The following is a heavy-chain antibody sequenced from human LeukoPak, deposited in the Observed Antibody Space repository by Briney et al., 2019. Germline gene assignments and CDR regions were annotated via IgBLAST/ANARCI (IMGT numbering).Heavy chain of an antibody. CDR1: GFTFSRFN. D-gene: IGHD3-3*01. J-gene: IGHJ4*01. Sequence: GGSLRLSCVASGFTFSRFNMHWVRQAPGKRLEWVALIWYDGTDTYYADSVKGRFTISRDDSKNTVYLQMNSLRAEDTAFYYCARGFLDFDFWGHGTLVTVSS. V-gene: IGHV3-33*01. CDR2: IWYDGTDT. CDR3: ARGFLDFDF.